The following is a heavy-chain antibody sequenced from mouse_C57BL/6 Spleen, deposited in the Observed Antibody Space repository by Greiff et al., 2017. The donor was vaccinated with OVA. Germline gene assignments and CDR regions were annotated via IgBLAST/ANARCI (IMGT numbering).Heavy chain of an antibody. CDR1: GYTFTSYW. J-gene: IGHJ2*01. V-gene: IGHV1-50*01. CDR2: IDPSDSYT. D-gene: IGHD2-3*01. CDR3: ARIYDGYPSDY. Sequence: QVHVKQPGAELVKPGASVKLSCKASGYTFTSYWMQWVKQRPGQGLEWIGEIDPSDSYTNYNQKFKGKATLTVDTSSSTAYMQLSSLTSEDSAVYYCARIYDGYPSDYWGQGTTLTVSS.